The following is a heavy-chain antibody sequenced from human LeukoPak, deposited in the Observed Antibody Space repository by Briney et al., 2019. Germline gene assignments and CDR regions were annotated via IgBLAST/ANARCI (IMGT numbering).Heavy chain of an antibody. CDR1: GGSISSSSYY. D-gene: IGHD6-13*01. J-gene: IGHJ5*02. Sequence: PSETLSLTCTVSGGSISSSSYYWGWIRQPPGKGLEWIGSIYYSGSTYYHPSLKSRVTISVDTSKNQFSLKLSSVTAADTAVYYCARQTPSEGSSRGWFDPWGQGTLVTVSS. CDR3: ARQTPSEGSSRGWFDP. CDR2: IYYSGST. V-gene: IGHV4-39*01.